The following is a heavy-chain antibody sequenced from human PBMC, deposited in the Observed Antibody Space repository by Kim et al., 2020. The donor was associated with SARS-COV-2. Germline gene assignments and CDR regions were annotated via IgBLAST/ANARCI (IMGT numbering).Heavy chain of an antibody. Sequence: SETLSLTCTVSGGSISSGGYYWSWIRQHPGKGLEWIGYIYYSGSTYYNPSLKSRATISVDTSKNQFSLKLSSLTAADTAVYYCARLYGSGSYYPFDPWGQGTLVSVSS. CDR3: ARLYGSGSYYPFDP. J-gene: IGHJ5*02. CDR2: IYYSGST. CDR1: GGSISSGGYY. V-gene: IGHV4-31*03. D-gene: IGHD3-10*01.